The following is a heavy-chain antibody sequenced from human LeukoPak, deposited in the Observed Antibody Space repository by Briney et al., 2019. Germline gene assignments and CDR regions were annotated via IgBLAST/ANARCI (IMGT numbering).Heavy chain of an antibody. J-gene: IGHJ3*02. V-gene: IGHV3-21*04. CDR3: AKDFDFWSGNHAFDI. D-gene: IGHD3-3*01. Sequence: PGGSLRLSCVASGFTLSSYNMKWVRQAPGKRLEWVSSISWRSSDIEYADSVKGRFTISRDNAKNSLYLQMNSLRAEDTAVYYCAKDFDFWSGNHAFDIWGRGTMVTVSS. CDR2: ISWRSSDI. CDR1: GFTLSSYN.